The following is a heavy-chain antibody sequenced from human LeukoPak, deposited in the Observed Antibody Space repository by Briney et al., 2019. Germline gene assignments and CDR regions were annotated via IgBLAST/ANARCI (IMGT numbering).Heavy chain of an antibody. J-gene: IGHJ4*02. CDR1: GFTFSSYS. V-gene: IGHV3-21*01. CDR3: AKDYGSSWKDDY. D-gene: IGHD6-13*01. CDR2: ISSSSSYI. Sequence: GGSLRLSCAASGFTFSSYSMNWVRQAPGKGLEWVSSISSSSSYIYYADSVKGRFTISRDNSKNTLYLQMNSLRAEDTAVYYCAKDYGSSWKDDYWGQGTLVTVSS.